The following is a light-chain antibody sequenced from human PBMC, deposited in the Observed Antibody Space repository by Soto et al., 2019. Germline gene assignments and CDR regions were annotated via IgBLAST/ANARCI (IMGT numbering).Light chain of an antibody. V-gene: IGLV2-14*01. CDR2: EVS. CDR3: SSYTSSSTLVV. Sequence: QSALTQPASVSGSPGQSITISCTGTSSDVGGYNYVSWYQQHPGKAPKLMIYEVSNRPSGVSNRISGSKSGNTASLTISGLQAEDEADYYCSSYTSSSTLVVFGGETKVTVL. CDR1: SSDVGGYNY. J-gene: IGLJ2*01.